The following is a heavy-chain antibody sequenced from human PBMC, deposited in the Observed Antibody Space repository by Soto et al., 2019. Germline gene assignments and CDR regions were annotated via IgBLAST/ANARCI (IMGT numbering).Heavy chain of an antibody. CDR2: MYHSGST. Sequence: QLQLQESGSGLVKPSQTLSLTCAVSGGSISSGGYSWSWIRQPPGKGLEWIGYMYHSGSTYYNPSLKSLAALAVDSSENQFSLKLSAVTAADTAGYYCARVAVVGADGGWFDPWGQGTLVTVSS. D-gene: IGHD1-26*01. J-gene: IGHJ5*02. CDR3: ARVAVVGADGGWFDP. CDR1: GGSISSGGYS. V-gene: IGHV4-30-2*01.